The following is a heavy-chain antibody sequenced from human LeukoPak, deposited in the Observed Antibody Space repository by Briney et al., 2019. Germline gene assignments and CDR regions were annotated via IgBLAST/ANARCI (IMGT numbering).Heavy chain of an antibody. CDR1: GGTYITYI. Sequence: SSVKVSCKASGGTYITYIVTWVRQAPGQGVEWMGGIIPIFGTPNYAQEFQGRVKVTTDDATGTAYIELSSLMSEDTAIYYCARVDRYHFYLDVWGKGTPVTVSS. J-gene: IGHJ6*03. V-gene: IGHV1-69*05. CDR2: IIPIFGTP. CDR3: ARVDRYHFYLDV.